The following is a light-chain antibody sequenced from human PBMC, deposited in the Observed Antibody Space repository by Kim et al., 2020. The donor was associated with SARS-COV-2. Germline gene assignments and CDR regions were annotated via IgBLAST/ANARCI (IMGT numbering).Light chain of an antibody. CDR1: QYFTTW. CDR2: KAS. CDR3: QQYNGYST. Sequence: LSASVGDTVTITCRASQYFTTWLAWYQQKPGKAPKLLIYKASTLQSGVPSRFSGSGSGTEFTLTISSLQPDDFATYYCQQYNGYSTFGQGTKVEI. J-gene: IGKJ1*01. V-gene: IGKV1-5*03.